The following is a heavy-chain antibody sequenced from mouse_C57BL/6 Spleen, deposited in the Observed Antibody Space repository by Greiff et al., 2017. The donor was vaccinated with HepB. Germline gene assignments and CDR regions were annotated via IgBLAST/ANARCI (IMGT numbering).Heavy chain of an antibody. Sequence: QVQLQQPGAELVKPGASVKLSCKASGYTFTSYWMHWVKQRPGQGLEWIGMIHPNSGSTNYNEKFKSKATLTVDKSSSTAYMQLSSLPSEDSAVYYCARRYYGSRYYYAMDYWGQGTSVTVSS. J-gene: IGHJ4*01. CDR2: IHPNSGST. CDR1: GYTFTSYW. V-gene: IGHV1-64*01. D-gene: IGHD1-1*01. CDR3: ARRYYGSRYYYAMDY.